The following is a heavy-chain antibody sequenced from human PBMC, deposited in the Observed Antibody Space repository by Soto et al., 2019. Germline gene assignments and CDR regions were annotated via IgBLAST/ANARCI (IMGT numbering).Heavy chain of an antibody. D-gene: IGHD3-22*01. CDR2: ISSSSSYT. Sequence: QVQLVESGGGLVKPGGSLRLSCAASEFTFSDYYMSWIRQAPGKGLEWVSYISSSSSYTNDADSVKGRFTISRDNAKNSLYLQMISLRAEDTAVYYCARVKGDSSGDPGGVDYCGKGTLVTVSS. CDR1: EFTFSDYY. J-gene: IGHJ4*02. CDR3: ARVKGDSSGDPGGVDY. V-gene: IGHV3-11*06.